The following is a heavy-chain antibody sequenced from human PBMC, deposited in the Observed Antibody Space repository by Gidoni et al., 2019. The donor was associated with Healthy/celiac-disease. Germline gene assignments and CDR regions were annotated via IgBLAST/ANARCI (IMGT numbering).Heavy chain of an antibody. CDR3: ARGLMVQGVIITYYYYYYGMDV. D-gene: IGHD3-10*01. CDR1: GGSFSGYY. J-gene: IGHJ6*02. V-gene: IGHV4-34*01. CDR2: INHSGST. Sequence: QVQLQQWGAGLLKPSETLSLTCAVYGGSFSGYYWSWIRQPPGKGLEWIGEINHSGSTNYNPSLKSRVTISVDTSKNQFSLKLSSVTAADTAVYYCARGLMVQGVIITYYYYYYGMDVWGQGTTVTVSS.